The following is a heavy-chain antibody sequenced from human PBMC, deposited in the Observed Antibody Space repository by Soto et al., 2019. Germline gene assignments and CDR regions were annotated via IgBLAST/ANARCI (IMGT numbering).Heavy chain of an antibody. CDR3: SILGGLGRAVPFYGMDV. Sequence: GESLKISCKGSGYSFTSYWISWVRQMPGKGLEWMGRIDPSDSYTNYSPSFQGHVTISADKSIRTAYLQWSSLKASDTAMYFCSILGGLGRAVPFYGMDVWGQGTTVTFPS. CDR1: GYSFTSYW. V-gene: IGHV5-10-1*01. J-gene: IGHJ6*02. D-gene: IGHD3-16*01. CDR2: IDPSDSYT.